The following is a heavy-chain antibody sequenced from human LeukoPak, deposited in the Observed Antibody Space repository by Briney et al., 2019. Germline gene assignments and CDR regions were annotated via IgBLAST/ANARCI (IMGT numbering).Heavy chain of an antibody. J-gene: IGHJ4*02. CDR1: GGSISSYY. Sequence: SETLSLTCTVSGGSISSYYWSWIRQPPGKGLEWIGYIYYSGSTNYNPSLKSRVTISVDTSKNQFSLKLSSVTAADTAVYYCARDYYDSSGYYNWVFDYWGQGTLVTVSS. CDR3: ARDYYDSSGYYNWVFDY. CDR2: IYYSGST. V-gene: IGHV4-59*12. D-gene: IGHD3-22*01.